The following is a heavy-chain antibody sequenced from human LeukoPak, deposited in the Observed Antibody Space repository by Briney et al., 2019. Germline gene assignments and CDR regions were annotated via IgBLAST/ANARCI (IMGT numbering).Heavy chain of an antibody. J-gene: IGHJ4*02. CDR3: VREYGRSCYS. CDR2: INRDGTVT. V-gene: IGHV3-74*01. Sequence: PGGSLRLSCAASGFTFSSYWMHWVRQAPGKGLEWVSRINRDGTVTSYADSVKGRFTVSRDNAKNTLHLHMNSLRAEGTAVYFCVREYGRSCYSWGQGALVTVSP. D-gene: IGHD2-15*01. CDR1: GFTFSSYW.